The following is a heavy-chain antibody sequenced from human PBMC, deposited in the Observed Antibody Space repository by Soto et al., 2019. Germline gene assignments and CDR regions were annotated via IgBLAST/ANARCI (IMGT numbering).Heavy chain of an antibody. D-gene: IGHD5-12*01. J-gene: IGHJ5*02. V-gene: IGHV3-23*01. Sequence: GGSLRLSCAASGFTFSSYAMSWVRQAPGKGLEWVSAISGSGGSTYYADSVKGRFTISRDNSKNTLYLQMNSLRAEDTAVYYCAGYSGYDLRFAPWGQGTLVTVLL. CDR2: ISGSGGST. CDR1: GFTFSSYA. CDR3: AGYSGYDLRFAP.